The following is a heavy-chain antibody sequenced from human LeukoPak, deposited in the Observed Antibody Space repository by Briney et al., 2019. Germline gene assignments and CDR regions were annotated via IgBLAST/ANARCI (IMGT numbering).Heavy chain of an antibody. CDR3: ARGPSYYATTGFYSEY. D-gene: IGHD3-22*01. Sequence: GGSLRLSCAASGFTFSAYSMNWVRQALGEGLEWISSISSTSHYIYYADSVTGRFTISRDNARNSLYLQMNSLRAEDTAVYYCARGPSYYATTGFYSEYWGQGILVTVSS. CDR1: GFTFSAYS. CDR2: ISSTSHYI. J-gene: IGHJ4*02. V-gene: IGHV3-21*01.